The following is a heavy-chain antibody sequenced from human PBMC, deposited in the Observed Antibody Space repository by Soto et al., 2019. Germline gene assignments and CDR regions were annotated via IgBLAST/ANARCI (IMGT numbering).Heavy chain of an antibody. J-gene: IGHJ6*02. Sequence: ASVKVSCKASGYTFTSYDINWVRQATGQGFEYLGWMNPNSGNTGYVKKFQGRVTMTRDTSMSTAYMELSSLRSEDTAVYYCAAALPPLWIPQSGDYYYYYYGMDVWGQGTTVTVSS. CDR2: MNPNSGNT. CDR3: AAALPPLWIPQSGDYYYYYYGMDV. CDR1: GYTFTSYD. V-gene: IGHV1-8*01. D-gene: IGHD5-18*01.